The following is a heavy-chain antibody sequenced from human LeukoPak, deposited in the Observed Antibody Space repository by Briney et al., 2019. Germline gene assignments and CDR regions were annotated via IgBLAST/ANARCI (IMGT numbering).Heavy chain of an antibody. CDR3: ASATYSSGWELHSDY. CDR1: GFTFSSYS. CDR2: ISSSSSYI. Sequence: GGSLRLSCAASGFTFSSYSMNWVRQAPGKGLEWVSSISSSSSYIYYADSVKGRFTISGDNAKNSLYLQMNSLRAEDTAVYYCASATYSSGWELHSDYWGQGTLVTVSS. D-gene: IGHD6-19*01. J-gene: IGHJ4*02. V-gene: IGHV3-21*01.